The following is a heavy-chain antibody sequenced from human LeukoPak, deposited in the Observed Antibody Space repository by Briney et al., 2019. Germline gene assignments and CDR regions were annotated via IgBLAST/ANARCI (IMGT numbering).Heavy chain of an antibody. J-gene: IGHJ4*02. CDR3: AKAPTAAAGY. V-gene: IGHV3-43*02. CDR2: ISNSGATT. Sequence: GGSLRLSCAASGFTFSDYAMTWVRQAPGKGLEWVSAISNSGATTYYEDSVKGRFTISRDNSKNSLYLQMNSLRTEDTALYYCAKAPTAAAGYWGQGTLVTVSS. D-gene: IGHD6-13*01. CDR1: GFTFSDYA.